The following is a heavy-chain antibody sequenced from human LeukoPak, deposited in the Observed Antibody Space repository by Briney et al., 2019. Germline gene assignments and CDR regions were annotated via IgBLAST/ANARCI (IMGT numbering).Heavy chain of an antibody. D-gene: IGHD2-15*01. V-gene: IGHV3-23*01. Sequence: PGGSLRLSCAASGFTFSSYAVSWVRQAPGKGPEWVSAISGSGGSTYYADSVKGRFTISRDNSKNTLYLQMNSLRAEDTAVYYCAKDKTVVAYNWFDPWGQGTLVTVSS. J-gene: IGHJ5*02. CDR3: AKDKTVVAYNWFDP. CDR1: GFTFSSYA. CDR2: ISGSGGST.